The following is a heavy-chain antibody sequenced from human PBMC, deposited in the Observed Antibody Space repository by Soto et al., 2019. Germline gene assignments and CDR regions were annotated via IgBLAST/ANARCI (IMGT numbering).Heavy chain of an antibody. Sequence: SETLSLTCTVSGGSLSSYYWSWIRRPPGMGLEWLASISYSGTTNYNSSLKSRVTISIDTSKNQFSLKLNSVTAADTAVYYCARAFAIGWYTYYFDYWGQGPLVTVS. D-gene: IGHD6-19*01. CDR3: ARAFAIGWYTYYFDY. V-gene: IGHV4-59*08. CDR2: ISYSGTT. CDR1: GGSLSSYY. J-gene: IGHJ4*02.